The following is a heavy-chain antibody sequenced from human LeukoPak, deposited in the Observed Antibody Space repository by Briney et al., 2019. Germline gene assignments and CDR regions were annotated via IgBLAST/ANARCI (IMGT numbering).Heavy chain of an antibody. CDR1: GFTVSNYY. CDR2: IYGDGTT. J-gene: IGHJ2*01. Sequence: PGGSLRLSCAVSGFTVSNYYMTWVRQAPGKGLAWVSVIYGDGTTYYADSVKDRFIISRDNSKNTLYLQMNSLRAEDTAVYYCARAPGWVGRFDVWGRGTLVTVSS. CDR3: ARAPGWVGRFDV. D-gene: IGHD1-26*01. V-gene: IGHV3-66*01.